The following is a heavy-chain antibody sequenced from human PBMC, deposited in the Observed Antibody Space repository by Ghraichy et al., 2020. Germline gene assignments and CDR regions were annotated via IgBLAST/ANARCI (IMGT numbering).Heavy chain of an antibody. V-gene: IGHV1-46*01. CDR1: GYTFTSYY. Sequence: ASVKVSCKASGYTFTSYYMHWVRQAPGQGLEWMGIINPSGGSTSYAQKFQGRVTMTRDTSTSTVYIELSSLRSEDTAVYYCTAARPMSAEYYYGMDVWGQGTTVTVSS. CDR2: INPSGGST. D-gene: IGHD6-6*01. J-gene: IGHJ6*02. CDR3: TAARPMSAEYYYGMDV.